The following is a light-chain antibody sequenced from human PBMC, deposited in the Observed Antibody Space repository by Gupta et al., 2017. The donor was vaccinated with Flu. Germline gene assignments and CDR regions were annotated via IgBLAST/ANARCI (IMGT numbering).Light chain of an antibody. J-gene: IGKJ4*01. Sequence: GERANLSCRTSQVVSSELAWFQQKPGQAPRLLIYAATTRITDVPARFSGRGSGTEFNRTISGLQSEDSAVYYCQRYDNWPLTFGGGTKVEIE. CDR3: QRYDNWPLT. CDR1: QVVSSE. V-gene: IGKV3-15*01. CDR2: AAT.